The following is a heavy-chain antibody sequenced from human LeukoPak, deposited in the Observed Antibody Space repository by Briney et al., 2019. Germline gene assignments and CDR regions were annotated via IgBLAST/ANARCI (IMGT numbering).Heavy chain of an antibody. CDR3: ARVMETSRALDY. V-gene: IGHV3-66*01. CDR2: LYSHGPT. Sequence: GGSLRLSCAASGFSVTNHYLTWVRQAPGKGLEWVSILYSHGPTYYADSVRGRFTTSRDTSRNTVYLQMNSLRAEDTAVYYCARVMETSRALDYWGHGTLVTVSS. J-gene: IGHJ4*01. D-gene: IGHD2-8*01. CDR1: GFSVTNHY.